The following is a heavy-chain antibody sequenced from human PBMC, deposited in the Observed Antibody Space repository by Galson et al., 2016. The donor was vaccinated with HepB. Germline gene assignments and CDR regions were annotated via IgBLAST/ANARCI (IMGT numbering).Heavy chain of an antibody. Sequence: SLRLSCAASGFTFSNAWMTWVRQAPGKGLEWVGRIKSKNHGGTPDYAAPVKGRFTISRDDSNNLVYLQMNSLKTEDTATYYCTTDWATGRWYFDGYGCFDLWGRGTLVTVSS. CDR3: TTDWATGRWYFDGYGCFDL. J-gene: IGHJ2*01. CDR2: IKSKNHGGTP. V-gene: IGHV3-15*01. CDR1: GFTFSNAW. D-gene: IGHD5-18*01.